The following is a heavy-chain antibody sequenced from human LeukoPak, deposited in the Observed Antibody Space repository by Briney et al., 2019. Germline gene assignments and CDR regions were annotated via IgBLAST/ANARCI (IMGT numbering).Heavy chain of an antibody. Sequence: SGTLSLTCAVSGGSISSSNWWSWVRQPPGKGLEWIGEIYHSGKTNYNPSLKSRVTISVDKSKNQVSLKLRSVTAADTAVYYCARTTEGYAGGPGYSYYYYMDVWGKGTTVTISS. J-gene: IGHJ6*03. D-gene: IGHD5-12*01. V-gene: IGHV4-4*02. CDR2: IYHSGKT. CDR1: GGSISSSNW. CDR3: ARTTEGYAGGPGYSYYYYMDV.